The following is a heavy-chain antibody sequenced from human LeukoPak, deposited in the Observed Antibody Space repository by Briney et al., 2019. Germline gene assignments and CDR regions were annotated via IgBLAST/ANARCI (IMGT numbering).Heavy chain of an antibody. CDR1: GFTFSSYA. CDR3: ARDVGYYDSSGYYTGEYFQH. V-gene: IGHV3-30-3*01. J-gene: IGHJ1*01. Sequence: PGGSLRLSCAASGFTFSSYAMHWVRQAPGKGLEWVAVISYDGSNKYYADSVKGRFTISRDNSKNTLYLQMNSLRAEDTAVYYCARDVGYYDSSGYYTGEYFQHWGQGTLVTVSS. D-gene: IGHD3-22*01. CDR2: ISYDGSNK.